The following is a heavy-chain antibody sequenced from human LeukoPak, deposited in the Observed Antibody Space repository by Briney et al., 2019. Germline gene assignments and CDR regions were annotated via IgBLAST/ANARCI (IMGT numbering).Heavy chain of an antibody. CDR1: GFTFNNYA. D-gene: IGHD2-21*01. CDR3: ARDPGAFPYFFDT. J-gene: IGHJ4*02. V-gene: IGHV3-23*01. CDR2: ISGDGVSP. Sequence: GGSLRLSCSASGFTFNNYALALVRQTPENGWECVSAISGDGVSPYYVDSVRGRFTISRDKSKNTLYLQMHSLRVEDTAVYFCARDPGAFPYFFDTWGQGTLVTVSS.